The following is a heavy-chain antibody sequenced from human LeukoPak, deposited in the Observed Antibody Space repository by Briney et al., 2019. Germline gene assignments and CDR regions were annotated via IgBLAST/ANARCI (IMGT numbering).Heavy chain of an antibody. CDR3: ARDPYGSGSYYNNWFDP. D-gene: IGHD3-10*01. Sequence: GASVKVSCKASGYTFTSYYMHWVRQAPGQGLEWMGIINPSGGSTSYAQKFQGRVTMTRDTSTSTVYIELSSLRSEDTAVYYCARDPYGSGSYYNNWFDPWGQGTLVTVSS. V-gene: IGHV1-46*01. J-gene: IGHJ5*02. CDR1: GYTFTSYY. CDR2: INPSGGST.